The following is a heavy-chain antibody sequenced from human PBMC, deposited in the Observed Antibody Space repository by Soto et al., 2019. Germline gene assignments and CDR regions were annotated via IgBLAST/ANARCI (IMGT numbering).Heavy chain of an antibody. Sequence: EVQLLESGGGFVQPGESLRLSCAASGFTFSLSAMSWVRQAPGRGLDWVSSRSGGGSTTDYADSVKGRFTISRDNSKNTVHLQMNSLRAEDTAVYYCAKGPEHDISTGCDYWAQGALVTVSS. J-gene: IGHJ4*02. D-gene: IGHD3-9*01. V-gene: IGHV3-23*01. CDR2: RSGGGSTT. CDR3: AKGPEHDISTGCDY. CDR1: GFTFSLSA.